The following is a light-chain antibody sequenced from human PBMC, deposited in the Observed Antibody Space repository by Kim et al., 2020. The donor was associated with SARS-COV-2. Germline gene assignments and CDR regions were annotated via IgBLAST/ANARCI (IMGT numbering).Light chain of an antibody. V-gene: IGLV1-36*01. J-gene: IGLJ3*02. CDR3: AAWDDSLNARV. CDR1: SSNVGYIA. CDR2: YRD. Sequence: QRVTFPCTVGSSNVGYIAFDWHHQHPGKAPILSIYYRDVLASGVSDRFSGSKSGTSASLAISGLQSEDEAVYYCAAWDDSLNARVFGGGTQLTVL.